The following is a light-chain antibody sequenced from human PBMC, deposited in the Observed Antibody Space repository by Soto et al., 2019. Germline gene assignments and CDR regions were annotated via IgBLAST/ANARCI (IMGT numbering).Light chain of an antibody. CDR2: DVT. CDR3: CSYTSSSTYD. CDR1: SSDVGAYNY. J-gene: IGLJ1*01. Sequence: QSVLTQPASVSGSPGQSITISCTGTSSDVGAYNYVSWFQQHPGKAPKLMIYDVTNRPSGVSNRFSGSKSGNTASLTTSGLQAEDEADYYCCSYTSSSTYDFGTGTKVTV. V-gene: IGLV2-14*01.